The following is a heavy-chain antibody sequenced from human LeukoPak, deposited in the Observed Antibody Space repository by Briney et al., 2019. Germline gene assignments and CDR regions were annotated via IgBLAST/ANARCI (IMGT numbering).Heavy chain of an antibody. J-gene: IGHJ6*03. CDR2: INHSGST. CDR1: GGSFSGYY. CDR3: TSGTLSYYYMDV. D-gene: IGHD2/OR15-2a*01. V-gene: IGHV4-34*01. Sequence: SETLSLTCAVYGGSFSGYYWSWIRQPPGKGLEWIGEINHSGSTNYNPSLKSRVTISVDTSKNQFSLKLSSVTAADTAVYYCTSGTLSYYYMDVWGKGTTVTISS.